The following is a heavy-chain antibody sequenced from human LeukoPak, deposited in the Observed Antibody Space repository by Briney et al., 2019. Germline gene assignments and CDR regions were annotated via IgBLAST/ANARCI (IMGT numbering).Heavy chain of an antibody. CDR2: IASDGSHT. CDR1: GFTFSTYF. CDR3: ARERQDTILHSGAFDI. V-gene: IGHV3-30-3*01. J-gene: IGHJ3*02. D-gene: IGHD2-21*01. Sequence: GGSLRLSCAASGFTFSTYFMHWVRQAPGKGLEWVADIASDGSHTFYVESVEGRFTISRDNSKNTLYLQMNSLRAEDTAVYFCARERQDTILHSGAFDIWGQGTMVTVSS.